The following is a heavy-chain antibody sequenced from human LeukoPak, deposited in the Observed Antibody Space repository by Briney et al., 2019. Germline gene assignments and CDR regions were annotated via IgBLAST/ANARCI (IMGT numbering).Heavy chain of an antibody. J-gene: IGHJ3*02. D-gene: IGHD3-3*01. CDR2: ISAYNGNT. V-gene: IGHV1-18*01. CDR3: ARGIIKNYDFGGDALDT. CDR1: GYTFTSYG. Sequence: ASVKVSCKASGYTFTSYGISWVRQAPGQGLEWMGWISAYNGNTNYAQKLQGRVTMTTDTSTSTAYMELRSLRSDDTAVYYCARGIIKNYDFGGDALDTWGQGTLVTVSS.